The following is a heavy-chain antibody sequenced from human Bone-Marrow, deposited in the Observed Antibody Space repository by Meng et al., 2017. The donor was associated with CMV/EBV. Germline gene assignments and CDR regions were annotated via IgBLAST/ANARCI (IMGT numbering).Heavy chain of an antibody. D-gene: IGHD5-12*01. CDR2: IKGDVSSI. Sequence: GESLKISCVASGFRFSDYWMSWVRQAPGKGLEWVASIKGDVSSIHYVDSVKGRFTISRDNAKNSLYLQMNSLRAEDTAVYYCAREEAVATDYWGQGTLVTVSS. J-gene: IGHJ4*02. CDR1: GFRFSDYW. CDR3: AREEAVATDY. V-gene: IGHV3-7*01.